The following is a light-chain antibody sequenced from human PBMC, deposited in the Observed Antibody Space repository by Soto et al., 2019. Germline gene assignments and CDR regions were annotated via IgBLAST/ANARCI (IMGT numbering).Light chain of an antibody. CDR1: SSDVGSYNL. CDR2: EGS. V-gene: IGLV2-23*01. Sequence: QSALTQPASVSGSPGQSITISCTGTSSDVGSYNLVSWYQQHPGKAPKLMIYEGSKRPSGVSNRFSGSKSGNTASLTISGLQAKDEADYYCCSYAGSYVFVTGTKLTV. CDR3: CSYAGSYV. J-gene: IGLJ1*01.